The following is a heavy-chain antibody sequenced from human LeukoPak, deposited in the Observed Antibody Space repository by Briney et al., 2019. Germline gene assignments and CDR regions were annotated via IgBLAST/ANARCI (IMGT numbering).Heavy chain of an antibody. CDR3: AKDRVAVAGPNDAFDI. D-gene: IGHD6-19*01. Sequence: PGGSLRLSCAASGFTFSSYAMSWVRQAPGEGVEWVSAISGSGGSTSYADSVKGRFTISRDNSINTLYLQMNSLRAEDTAVYYCAKDRVAVAGPNDAFDIWGQGTMVTVSS. CDR2: ISGSGGST. V-gene: IGHV3-23*01. J-gene: IGHJ3*02. CDR1: GFTFSSYA.